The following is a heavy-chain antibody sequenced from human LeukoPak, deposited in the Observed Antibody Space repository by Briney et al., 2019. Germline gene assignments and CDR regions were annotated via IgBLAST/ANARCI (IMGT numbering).Heavy chain of an antibody. D-gene: IGHD4-17*01. CDR1: GFTFVNHA. CDR2: ISGSGGST. Sequence: GGCLRLSCAASGFTFVNHAISWVRQAPGKGLEWVSSISGSGGSTYYADSVKGRFTISRDNSKNTVYLQMNSLQAEDTAVYYCAKGVSRYGDFDYWGQGTLVTVSS. V-gene: IGHV3-23*01. J-gene: IGHJ4*02. CDR3: AKGVSRYGDFDY.